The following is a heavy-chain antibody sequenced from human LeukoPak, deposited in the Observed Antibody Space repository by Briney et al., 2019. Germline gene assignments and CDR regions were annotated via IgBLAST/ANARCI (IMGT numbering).Heavy chain of an antibody. V-gene: IGHV3-23*01. Sequence: GGSLRLSCAASGFTFSSYAMSWVRQAPGKGLEWVSAISGSGGSTYYADSVKGRFTISRDNAKNSLYLQMNSLRAEDTAVYYCARDVFGVVITRFDYWGQGTLVTVSS. CDR2: ISGSGGST. CDR1: GFTFSSYA. J-gene: IGHJ4*02. D-gene: IGHD3-3*01. CDR3: ARDVFGVVITRFDY.